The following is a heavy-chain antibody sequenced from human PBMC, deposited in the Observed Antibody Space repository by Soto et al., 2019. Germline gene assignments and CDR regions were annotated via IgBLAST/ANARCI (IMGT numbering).Heavy chain of an antibody. J-gene: IGHJ6*02. V-gene: IGHV1-46*01. CDR2: INPSGGST. Sequence: ASVKVSCKASGYTFTSYYMHWVRQAPGQGLEWMGIINPSGGSTTYAQKFQGRVTMTRDTSTSTVYMELSSLRAEDTAVYYCASFFSPHLPGYCSSTSCYGYYYGMDVWGQGTTVTVSS. CDR3: ASFFSPHLPGYCSSTSCYGYYYGMDV. D-gene: IGHD2-2*01. CDR1: GYTFTSYY.